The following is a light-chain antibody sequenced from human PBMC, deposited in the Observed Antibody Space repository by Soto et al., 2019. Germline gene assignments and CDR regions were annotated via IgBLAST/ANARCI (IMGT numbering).Light chain of an antibody. CDR3: SSYTSSSTPVV. CDR2: DVS. CDR1: SSDVGGYNY. V-gene: IGLV2-14*01. J-gene: IGLJ2*01. Sequence: QSALTQPASVSGSPGPGSTLSCTGTSSDVGGYNYVSWYQQHPGKAPKLMIYDVSNRPSGVSNRFSGSKSGNTASLTISGLQAEDEADYYCSSYTSSSTPVVFGGGTKLTVL.